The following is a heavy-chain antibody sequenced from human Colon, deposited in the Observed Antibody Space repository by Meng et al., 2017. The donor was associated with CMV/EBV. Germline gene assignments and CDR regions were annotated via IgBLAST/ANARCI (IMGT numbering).Heavy chain of an antibody. D-gene: IGHD1-26*01. CDR1: GFTFDDHA. V-gene: IGHV3-9*01. CDR2: ITWNSETI. J-gene: IGHJ6*02. Sequence: GRSLRLSCAASGFTFDDHAMHWVRQVPGKGPEWVAGITWNSETIAYGDSVKGRFTVSRDNAKTALYLQMNSLRSEDTALYYCAKDVGANFFYGLDVWGQGTTVTVSS. CDR3: AKDVGANFFYGLDV.